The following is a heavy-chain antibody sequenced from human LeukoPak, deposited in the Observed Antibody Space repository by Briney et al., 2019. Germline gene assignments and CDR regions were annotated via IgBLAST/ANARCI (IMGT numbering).Heavy chain of an antibody. J-gene: IGHJ6*03. Sequence: SETLSLTCAVYGGSFSGYYWSWIRQPPGKGLEWIGEINHSGSTNYNPSLKSRVTISVDTSKNQFSLKLSSVTAADTAVYYCARGAKRITIFGVVIGARYYYYMDVWGKGTTVTVSS. D-gene: IGHD3-3*01. CDR3: ARGAKRITIFGVVIGARYYYYMDV. CDR2: INHSGST. V-gene: IGHV4-34*01. CDR1: GGSFSGYY.